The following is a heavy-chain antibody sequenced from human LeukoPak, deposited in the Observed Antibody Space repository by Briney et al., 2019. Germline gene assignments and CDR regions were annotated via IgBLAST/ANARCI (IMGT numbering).Heavy chain of an antibody. J-gene: IGHJ5*02. V-gene: IGHV3-23*01. Sequence: PGRSLRLSCAASAFTFSSYAMHWVRQAPGKGLEWVSAISGSGGSTYYADSVKGRFTISRDNSKNTLYLQMNSLRAEDTAVYYCAKEMATISYNWFDPWGQGTLVTVSS. CDR3: AKEMATISYNWFDP. CDR1: AFTFSSYA. CDR2: ISGSGGST. D-gene: IGHD5-12*01.